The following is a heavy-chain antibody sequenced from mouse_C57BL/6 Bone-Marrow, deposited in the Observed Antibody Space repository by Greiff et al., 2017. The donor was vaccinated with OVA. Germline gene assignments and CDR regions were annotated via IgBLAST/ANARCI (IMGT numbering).Heavy chain of an antibody. D-gene: IGHD2-14*01. V-gene: IGHV14-4*01. CDR2: IDPENGDT. CDR1: GFNIKDDY. J-gene: IGHJ2*01. Sequence: EVKVVESGAELVRPGASVKLSCTASGFNIKDDYMHWVKQRPEQGLEWIGWIDPENGDTEYASKFQGKATITADTSSNPAYLQLSSLTSEDTAVYCCTTGGYEWGYFDYWGQGTTLTVSS. CDR3: TTGGYEWGYFDY.